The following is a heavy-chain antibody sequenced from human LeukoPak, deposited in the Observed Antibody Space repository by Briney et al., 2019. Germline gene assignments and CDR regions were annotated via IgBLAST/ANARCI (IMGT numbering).Heavy chain of an antibody. CDR2: IYYSGST. D-gene: IGHD5-24*01. J-gene: IGHJ4*02. Sequence: SETLSLTCTVSGGSISSSSYYWGWIRQPPGKGLEWIGSIYYSGSTYYNPSLKSRVTISVDTSKNQFSLKLSSVTAADTAVYYCARADGYNGGFDYWGQGTLVTVSS. V-gene: IGHV4-39*07. CDR1: GGSISSSSYY. CDR3: ARADGYNGGFDY.